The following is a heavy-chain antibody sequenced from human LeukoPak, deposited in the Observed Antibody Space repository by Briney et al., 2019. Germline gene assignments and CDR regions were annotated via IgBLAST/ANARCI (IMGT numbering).Heavy chain of an antibody. V-gene: IGHV3-48*01. Sequence: GGSLRLSCAASGFTFSSYSMNWVRQAPGKGLEWVSYISSSSSTIYYADSVKGRFTISRDNAKNSLYLQMNSLRAEDTAVYYCARDPDRASTSCSFDYWGQGTLVTVSS. CDR3: ARDPDRASTSCSFDY. D-gene: IGHD2-2*01. J-gene: IGHJ4*02. CDR1: GFTFSSYS. CDR2: ISSSSSTI.